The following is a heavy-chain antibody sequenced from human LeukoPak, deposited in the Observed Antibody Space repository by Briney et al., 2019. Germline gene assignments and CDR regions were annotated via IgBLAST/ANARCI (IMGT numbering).Heavy chain of an antibody. Sequence: SETLSLTCSVSGGSISSYYWSWIRQPPGKGLEWIGYIYYSGSTNYNPSLKSRVTISVDTSKNQFSLKLSSVTAADTAVYYCARDKGLLRYFDLWGRGTLVTVSS. D-gene: IGHD2/OR15-2a*01. CDR1: GGSISSYY. CDR2: IYYSGST. CDR3: ARDKGLLRYFDL. V-gene: IGHV4-59*01. J-gene: IGHJ2*01.